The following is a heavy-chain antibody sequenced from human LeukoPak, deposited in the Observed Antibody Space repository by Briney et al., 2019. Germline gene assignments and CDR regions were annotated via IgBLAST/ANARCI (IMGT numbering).Heavy chain of an antibody. Sequence: PGGSLRLSCAASGFTFSSYSMNWVRQAPGKGLEWVSSISSSSSYIYYADSVKGRFTISRGNAKNSLYLQMNSLRAEDTAVYYCARDARYYYDSSGYIDYWGQGTLVTVSS. CDR3: ARDARYYYDSSGYIDY. D-gene: IGHD3-22*01. CDR2: ISSSSSYI. CDR1: GFTFSSYS. J-gene: IGHJ4*02. V-gene: IGHV3-21*01.